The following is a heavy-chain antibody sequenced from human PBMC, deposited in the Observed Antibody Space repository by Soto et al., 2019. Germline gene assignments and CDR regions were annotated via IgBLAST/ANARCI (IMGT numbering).Heavy chain of an antibody. CDR2: ISYDGSNK. Sequence: GGSLRLSCAASGFTFSSYCMHWVRQAPGKGLEWVSVISYDGSNKYYPDSVKGRFTISRDNSKNTLYLQMNSLRADDTALYYCAKGRGPYYYYGMDVWGQGTTVTVSS. CDR1: GFTFSSYC. V-gene: IGHV3-30*18. D-gene: IGHD3-10*01. CDR3: AKGRGPYYYYGMDV. J-gene: IGHJ6*02.